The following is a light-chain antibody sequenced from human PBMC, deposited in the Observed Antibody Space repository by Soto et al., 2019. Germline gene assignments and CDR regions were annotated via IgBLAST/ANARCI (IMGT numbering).Light chain of an antibody. V-gene: IGKV1-5*01. Sequence: DIQMTQSPSTLSASVGDRVTITCRASQGISSGLAWYQQKPGKAPNRLIYDASTLERGVPSRFSGTGSGTEFTLTIESLQPDDFATYYCQQYHTSSLTFGQGTRLEIK. CDR2: DAS. CDR3: QQYHTSSLT. CDR1: QGISSG. J-gene: IGKJ5*01.